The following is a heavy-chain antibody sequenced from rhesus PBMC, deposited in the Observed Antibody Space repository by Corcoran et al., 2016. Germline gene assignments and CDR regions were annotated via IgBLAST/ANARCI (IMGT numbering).Heavy chain of an antibody. CDR3: TRYLRSNFYFDY. CDR1: GLSFITTGMA. J-gene: IGHJ4*01. CDR2: IYWDDDK. D-gene: IGHD2-15*01. Sequence: HVTLKESGPALVKPTQIITLTCTLSGLSFITTGMAVACIRQSPGKTLEWLAHIYWDDDKRLSTSLKSRLTISKDTSKNQVVLTMTNMDPVDTATYYCTRYLRSNFYFDYWGQGVLVTVSS. V-gene: IGHV2-1*01.